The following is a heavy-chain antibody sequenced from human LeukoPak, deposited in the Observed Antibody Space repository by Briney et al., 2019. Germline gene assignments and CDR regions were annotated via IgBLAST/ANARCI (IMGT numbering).Heavy chain of an antibody. J-gene: IGHJ4*02. CDR1: GGTFSSYA. CDR2: IIPILGIA. D-gene: IGHD6-13*01. V-gene: IGHV1-69*04. Sequence: SVKVSCKASGGTFSSYAISWVRQAPGQGLEWMGRIIPILGIANYAQKFQGRVTITADKSTSTAYMELSSLRSEDTAVYYCARGLSGIAAAGFDYWGQGTLVTVSS. CDR3: ARGLSGIAAAGFDY.